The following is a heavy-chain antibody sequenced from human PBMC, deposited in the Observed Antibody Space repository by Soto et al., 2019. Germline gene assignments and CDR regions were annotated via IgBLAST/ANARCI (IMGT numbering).Heavy chain of an antibody. CDR3: ARDLWYSYGGNSFNFDY. Sequence: SVKVSCKASGGTFSSYAISWVRQAPGQGLEWMGGIIPIFGTANYAQKFQGRVTLTADKSTSTAYMELSSLRSEDTAVYYCARDLWYSYGGNSFNFDYWGQGTLVTVSS. J-gene: IGHJ4*02. D-gene: IGHD5-18*01. CDR2: IIPIFGTA. CDR1: GGTFSSYA. V-gene: IGHV1-69*06.